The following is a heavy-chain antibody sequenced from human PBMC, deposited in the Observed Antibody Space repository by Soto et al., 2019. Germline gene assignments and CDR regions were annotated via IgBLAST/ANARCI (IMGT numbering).Heavy chain of an antibody. CDR3: ARAHYGDYGYGMDV. Sequence: PSETLSLTCAVSGGSSSSGGYTRTWIRQPPGQGLEWIGYTYHSGSPYYNPSLKSRVTISVDRSKNQFSLKLSSVTAADTAVYYCARAHYGDYGYGMDVWGQGTTVTVS. CDR1: GGSSSSGGYT. V-gene: IGHV4-30-2*01. J-gene: IGHJ6*02. D-gene: IGHD4-17*01. CDR2: TYHSGSP.